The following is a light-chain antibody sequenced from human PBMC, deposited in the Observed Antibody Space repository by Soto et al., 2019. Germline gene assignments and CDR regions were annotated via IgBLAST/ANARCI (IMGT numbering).Light chain of an antibody. J-gene: IGKJ2*01. V-gene: IGKV3-15*01. CDR1: QSVASN. CDR3: QQYHNWPPQYT. Sequence: EIVMTQSPASLSVSPGYVATLSCRASQSVASNVAWYQQKPGQGPRLLIHGASTRAVGVPARFSGSGSVTDFTLTISSLQSEDFAVYYCQQYHNWPPQYTFGQGTKLQIK. CDR2: GAS.